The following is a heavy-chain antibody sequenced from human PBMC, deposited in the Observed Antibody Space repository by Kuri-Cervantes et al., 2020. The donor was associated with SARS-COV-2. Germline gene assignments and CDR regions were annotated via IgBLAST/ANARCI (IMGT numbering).Heavy chain of an antibody. V-gene: IGHV3-43*01. CDR2: ISWDGGST. J-gene: IGHJ6*03. Sequence: GGSLRLSCAASGFTSDDYTMHWVRQAPGKGLEWVSLISWDGGSTYYADSVKGRFTISRDNSKNSLYLQMNSLRTEDTALYYCAKDKAKKNDYYYYYYMDVWGKGTTVAVSS. CDR1: GFTSDDYT. CDR3: AKDKAKKNDYYYYYYMDV.